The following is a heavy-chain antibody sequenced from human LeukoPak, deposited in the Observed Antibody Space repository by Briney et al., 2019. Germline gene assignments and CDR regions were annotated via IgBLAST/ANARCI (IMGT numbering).Heavy chain of an antibody. J-gene: IGHJ6*02. CDR1: GFTFSSYS. D-gene: IGHD3-10*01. V-gene: IGHV3-21*01. CDR3: ARDRALLWFGESDRDYYYYGMDV. Sequence: PGGSLRLSCAASGFTFSSYSMNWVRQAPGKGLEWVSSISSSSSYIYYADSVKGRFTISRDNAKNPLYLQMNSLRAEDTAVYYCARDRALLWFGESDRDYYYYGMDVWGQGTTVTVSS. CDR2: ISSSSSYI.